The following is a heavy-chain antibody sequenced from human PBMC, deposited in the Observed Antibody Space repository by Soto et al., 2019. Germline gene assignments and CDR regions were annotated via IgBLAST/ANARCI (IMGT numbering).Heavy chain of an antibody. J-gene: IGHJ5*02. Sequence: GASVKVSCKASGYTFNTYGISWVRQAPGQGHEWMGWINTNNGNTNYAQRFQGRITMTTDTSTSTAYMELRSLRSDDTAVYYCARDQSWHDLVWWFDPWGQGTLVTVS. CDR2: INTNNGNT. CDR3: ARDQSWHDLVWWFDP. V-gene: IGHV1-18*01. CDR1: GYTFNTYG. D-gene: IGHD1-1*01.